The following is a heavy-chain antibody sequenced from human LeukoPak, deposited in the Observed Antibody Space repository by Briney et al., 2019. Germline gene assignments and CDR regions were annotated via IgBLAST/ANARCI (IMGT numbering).Heavy chain of an antibody. J-gene: IGHJ5*02. Sequence: GESLKISCKGSGYSFTSYWIGWVRQMPGKGLEWMGIIYPGDSDTRYSPSFQGQVTISADKSISTAYLQWSSLKASDTAMYYCARQGSLERRGGWFDPWGQGTLVTVSS. V-gene: IGHV5-51*01. CDR3: ARQGSLERRGGWFDP. CDR1: GYSFTSYW. D-gene: IGHD1-1*01. CDR2: IYPGDSDT.